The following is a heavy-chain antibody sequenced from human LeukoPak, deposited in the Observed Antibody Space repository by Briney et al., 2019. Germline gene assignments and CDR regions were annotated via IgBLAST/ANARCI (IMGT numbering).Heavy chain of an antibody. D-gene: IGHD1-7*01. CDR1: GFTFSSYS. J-gene: IGHJ6*02. CDR2: ISSSSGYI. V-gene: IGHV3-21*01. Sequence: PGGSLRLSCAASGFTFSSYSMNWVRQAPGKGLEWVSSISSSSGYIYYADSVKGRFTISRDNAKNSLYLQMNSLRAEDTAVYYCARVFDNWNYETYYYGMDVWGQGTTVTVSS. CDR3: ARVFDNWNYETYYYGMDV.